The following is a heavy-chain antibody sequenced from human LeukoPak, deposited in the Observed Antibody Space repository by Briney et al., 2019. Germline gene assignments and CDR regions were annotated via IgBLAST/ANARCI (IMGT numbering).Heavy chain of an antibody. CDR3: TRLYYHSGGYNWVDP. Sequence: GESLRISCKGSGYNFTNYWINWVRQMPGKGLEWVGTIDPSDSYTDYSPSFQGHVTISADKSISTAYLQWSSLKASDTAIYYCTRLYYHSGGYNWVDPWGQGTLVTVSS. CDR2: IDPSDSYT. V-gene: IGHV5-10-1*01. D-gene: IGHD3-16*01. CDR1: GYNFTNYW. J-gene: IGHJ5*02.